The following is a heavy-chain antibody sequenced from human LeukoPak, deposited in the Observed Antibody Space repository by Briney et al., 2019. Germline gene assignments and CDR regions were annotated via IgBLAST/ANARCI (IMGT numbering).Heavy chain of an antibody. J-gene: IGHJ3*02. Sequence: ASVKVSCKASGYTFTGYYMHWVRQAPGQELEWMGWINPNSGGTNYAQKFQGRVTMARDTSISTAYMGLSRLRSDDTAVYYCARESTVATITHDAFDIWGQGTMVTVSS. CDR1: GYTFTGYY. D-gene: IGHD5-12*01. CDR2: INPNSGGT. CDR3: ARESTVATITHDAFDI. V-gene: IGHV1-2*02.